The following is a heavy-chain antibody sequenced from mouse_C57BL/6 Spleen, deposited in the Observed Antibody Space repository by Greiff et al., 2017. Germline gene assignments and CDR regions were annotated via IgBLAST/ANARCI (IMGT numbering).Heavy chain of an antibody. CDR1: GYTFTSYW. CDR3: AREGYSNSFAY. D-gene: IGHD2-5*01. J-gene: IGHJ3*01. V-gene: IGHV1-55*01. Sequence: QVQLPQPGAELVKPGASVKMSCKASGYTFTSYWITWVKQRPGQGLEWIGDIYPGSGSTNYNEKFKSKATLTVDTSSSTAYMQLSSLTSEASAVYYCAREGYSNSFAYWGQGTLVTVSA. CDR2: IYPGSGST.